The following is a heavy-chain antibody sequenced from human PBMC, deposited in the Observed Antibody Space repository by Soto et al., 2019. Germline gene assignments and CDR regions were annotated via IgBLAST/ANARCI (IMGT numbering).Heavy chain of an antibody. CDR2: IYPGDSDT. Sequence: GESLKISCMGSGYKVSTWHNFTSYWIAWVRQMPGEGLEWMGIIYPGDSDTRYSPSFQGQVTISADKSISTAYLQWSSLKASETAMFYGGRHPYAVAGPFDYWGQGTLVTVPS. V-gene: IGHV5-51*01. D-gene: IGHD6-19*01. CDR1: GYKVSTWHNFTSYW. J-gene: IGHJ4*02. CDR3: GRHPYAVAGPFDY.